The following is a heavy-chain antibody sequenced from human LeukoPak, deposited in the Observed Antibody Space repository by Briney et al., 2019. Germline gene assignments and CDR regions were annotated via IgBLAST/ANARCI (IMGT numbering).Heavy chain of an antibody. Sequence: GGSLRLSCAASGFTFSDYYMSWIRQAPGKGLEWVSYISSSGSTIYYADSVKGRFTISRDNAKNSLYLQMNSLRAEDTAVYYCARGYDYVWGSYRHYYYYMDVWGKGTTVTVSS. CDR3: ARGYDYVWGSYRHYYYYMDV. CDR1: GFTFSDYY. J-gene: IGHJ6*03. V-gene: IGHV3-11*04. D-gene: IGHD3-16*02. CDR2: ISSSGSTI.